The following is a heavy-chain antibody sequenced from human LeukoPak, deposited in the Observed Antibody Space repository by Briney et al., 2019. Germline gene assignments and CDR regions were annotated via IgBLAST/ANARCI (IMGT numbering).Heavy chain of an antibody. CDR2: IYYSGST. J-gene: IGHJ4*02. Sequence: PSETLSLTCTVSGGSISSYYWSWIRQPPGKGLEWIGYIYYSGSTNYNPSLKSRVTISVDTSKNQFSLKLSSVTAADTAVYYCARLSDFWSGFDYWGQGTLVTVSS. CDR3: ARLSDFWSGFDY. D-gene: IGHD3-3*01. CDR1: GGSISSYY. V-gene: IGHV4-59*12.